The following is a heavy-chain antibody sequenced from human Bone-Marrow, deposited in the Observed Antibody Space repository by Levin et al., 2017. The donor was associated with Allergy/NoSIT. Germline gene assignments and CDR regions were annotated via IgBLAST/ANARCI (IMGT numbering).Heavy chain of an antibody. V-gene: IGHV3-48*01. J-gene: IGHJ4*02. D-gene: IGHD1-1*01. CDR2: ISSSSSTI. CDR1: GFIFSSYS. Sequence: GESLKISCAASGFIFSSYSMNWVRQAPGKGLEWVSYISSSSSTIYYADSVKGRFTISRDNAKNSLYLQMNSLRAEETAVYYCASPIADNRNDVGYWGQGTLVTVAS. CDR3: ASPIADNRNDVGY.